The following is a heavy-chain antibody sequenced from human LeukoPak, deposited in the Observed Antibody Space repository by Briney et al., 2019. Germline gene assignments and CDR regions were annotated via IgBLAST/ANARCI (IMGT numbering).Heavy chain of an antibody. V-gene: IGHV4-4*09. CDR3: ARQGGYSSPFSV. D-gene: IGHD6-6*01. Sequence: SETLSLTCTVSGGSITSYYWSWLRQPPGKGLECIGYIYTSGSTNYNPSLKSRVTISVDTSKNQFSLQLSSVTAADTAVYYCARQGGYSSPFSVWGKGTTVAVSS. CDR2: IYTSGST. CDR1: GGSITSYY. J-gene: IGHJ6*04.